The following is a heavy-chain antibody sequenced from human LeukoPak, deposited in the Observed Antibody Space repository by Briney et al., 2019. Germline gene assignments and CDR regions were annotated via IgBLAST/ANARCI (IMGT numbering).Heavy chain of an antibody. CDR1: GGSVSSGSYY. CDR2: ISYSGST. D-gene: IGHD2-8*02. Sequence: SETLSLTCTVSGGSVSSGSYYWTWIRQPPGKGLEWIGYISYSGSTNFNPSLKSRVTISVDTSKNQFSLNLSSVTAADTAVYYCARRGTGGRSFDIWGQGTMATVSS. CDR3: ARRGTGGRSFDI. V-gene: IGHV4-61*01. J-gene: IGHJ3*02.